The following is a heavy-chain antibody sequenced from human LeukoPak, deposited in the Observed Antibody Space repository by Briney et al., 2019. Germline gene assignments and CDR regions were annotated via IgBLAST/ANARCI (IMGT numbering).Heavy chain of an antibody. V-gene: IGHV4-61*01. Sequence: SETLSLTCTVSGGSVSSGSYYWSWIRQPPGKGLEWIGYIYYSGSTNYNPSLKSRVTISVDTSKNQFSLKLSSVTAADTAVYYCARRLQVGGSWAYFDLWGQGALVTVSS. J-gene: IGHJ4*02. D-gene: IGHD6-13*01. CDR2: IYYSGST. CDR3: ARRLQVGGSWAYFDL. CDR1: GGSVSSGSYY.